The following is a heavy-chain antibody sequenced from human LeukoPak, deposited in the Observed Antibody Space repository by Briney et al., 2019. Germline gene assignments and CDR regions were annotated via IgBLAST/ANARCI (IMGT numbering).Heavy chain of an antibody. J-gene: IGHJ6*02. CDR3: ATESNGTTIPYYYYGMDV. CDR2: FDPEDGET. V-gene: IGHV1-24*01. CDR1: GYTLTELS. D-gene: IGHD1-7*01. Sequence: ASVKVSCTVSGYTLTELSMHWVRQAPGKGLEWMGGFDPEDGETIYAQKFQGRVTMTEDTSTDTAYMELSSLRSEDTAVYYCATESNGTTIPYYYYGMDVWGQGTTVTVSS.